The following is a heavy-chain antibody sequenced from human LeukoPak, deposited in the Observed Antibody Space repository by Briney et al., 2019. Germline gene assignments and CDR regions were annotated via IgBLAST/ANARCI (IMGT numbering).Heavy chain of an antibody. CDR2: ISSSSSYI. D-gene: IGHD6-19*01. CDR3: ARVAGTPYFDY. Sequence: PGGSLRLSCAASGFTFSSYSMNWVRQASGKGLEWVSSISSSSSYIYYADSVKGRFTISRENAKNSLYLQMNSLRAEDTAVYYCARVAGTPYFDYWGQGTLVTVSS. V-gene: IGHV3-21*01. CDR1: GFTFSSYS. J-gene: IGHJ4*02.